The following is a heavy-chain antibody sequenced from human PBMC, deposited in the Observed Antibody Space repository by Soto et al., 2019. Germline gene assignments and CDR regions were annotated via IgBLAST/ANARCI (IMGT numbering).Heavy chain of an antibody. Sequence: SQTLRLTCTVSWGSIISYDGSCIRQPPGKGLEWIGYIYYSGSTNYNPSLKSRVTISVDTSKNQFSLKLSSVTAADTAVYYCASAAAAAGGFDYWAQATLVTVPS. CDR3: ASAAAAAGGFDY. J-gene: IGHJ4*02. CDR2: IYYSGST. CDR1: WGSIISYD. V-gene: IGHV4-59*01. D-gene: IGHD6-13*01.